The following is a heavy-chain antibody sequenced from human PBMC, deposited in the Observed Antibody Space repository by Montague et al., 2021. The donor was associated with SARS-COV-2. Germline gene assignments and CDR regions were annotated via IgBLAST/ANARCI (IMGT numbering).Heavy chain of an antibody. CDR3: VGHVKGGASGWYQHFDS. D-gene: IGHD6-19*01. V-gene: IGHV4-34*04. CDR2: VYYRENT. J-gene: IGHJ4*02. CDR1: GGSFSAYC. Sequence: SETLSLTCAVYGGSFSAYCWSWIRQPPGTGLEWIGIVYYRENTYPNPSLKSRATMSVDTSKNQFSLKLNSVTAADAAVYYCVGHVKGGASGWYQHFDSWGQGTLVTVSS.